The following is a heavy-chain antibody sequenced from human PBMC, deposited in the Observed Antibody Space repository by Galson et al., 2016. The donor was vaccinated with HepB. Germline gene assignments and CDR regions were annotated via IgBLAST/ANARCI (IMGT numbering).Heavy chain of an antibody. V-gene: IGHV4/OR15-8*01. Sequence: SETLSLNCAVSGASISGSDWWTWLRQSPGKGLEWIADIYHSGSPQYNPSVRSRVAVSVDKSKNLFSLNLTSVTAADTAVYYCATKRTLRERYFVLWGQGFMVSVSS. CDR1: GASISGSDW. CDR3: ATKRTLRERYFVL. J-gene: IGHJ4*02. CDR2: IYHSGSP. D-gene: IGHD3-9*01.